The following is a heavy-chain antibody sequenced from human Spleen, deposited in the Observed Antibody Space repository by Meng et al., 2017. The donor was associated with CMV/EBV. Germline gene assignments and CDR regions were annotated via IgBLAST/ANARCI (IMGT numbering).Heavy chain of an antibody. D-gene: IGHD3-3*01. CDR2: IISIFGTA. CDR1: GGTFRGYA. CDR3: ARDSGAYPISYVDY. V-gene: IGHV1-69*05. Sequence: SGGTFRGYAVSWVRQAPGQGLEWMGGIISIFGTASYAQKFQGRLTINTDESTDTAYMELDSLRSEDTAVYYCARDSGAYPISYVDYWGQGALVTVSS. J-gene: IGHJ4*02.